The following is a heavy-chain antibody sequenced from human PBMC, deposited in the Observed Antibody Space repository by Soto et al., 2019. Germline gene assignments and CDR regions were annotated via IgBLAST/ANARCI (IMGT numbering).Heavy chain of an antibody. CDR3: ARAAGRLMNALRYYYGLDV. Sequence: QVQLQESGPGLVKPSETLSFTCNVSGGSISSGGYNWSWIPHPPGKALEWIGYTFHRGGTYYNPALKRRITISVDTSKNQYSLKMISVTAADTAVYFCARAAGRLMNALRYYYGLDVWGQGTTVTVSS. CDR1: GGSISSGGYN. V-gene: IGHV4-31*02. D-gene: IGHD2-21*02. CDR2: TFHRGGT. J-gene: IGHJ6*02.